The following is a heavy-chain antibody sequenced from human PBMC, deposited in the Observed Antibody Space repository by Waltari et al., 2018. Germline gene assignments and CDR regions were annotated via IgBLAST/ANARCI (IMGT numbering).Heavy chain of an antibody. CDR1: GYTFTGYY. J-gene: IGHJ3*02. CDR2: INPNSGGT. Sequence: QVQLVQSGAEVKKPGASVKVSCKASGYTFTGYYMHWVRQAPGQGLEWMGWINPNSGGTNYAQKFQGRVTMTRDTSISTAYMELSRLRSDDTAVYYCARDRGIAVADGAFDIWGQGTMVTVSS. CDR3: ARDRGIAVADGAFDI. V-gene: IGHV1-2*02. D-gene: IGHD6-19*01.